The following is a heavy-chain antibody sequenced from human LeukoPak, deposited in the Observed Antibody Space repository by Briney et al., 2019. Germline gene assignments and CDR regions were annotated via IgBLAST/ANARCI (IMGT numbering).Heavy chain of an antibody. V-gene: IGHV1-69*06. Sequence: ASVKVSCKASGGTFSSYAISWVRQAPGQGLEWMGGIIPIFGTANYAQKFQGRVTITADKSTSTAYMELSSLRSEDTAVYYCARAKGRSSGGNFDYWGQGTLVTVSS. J-gene: IGHJ4*02. CDR3: ARAKGRSSGGNFDY. CDR2: IIPIFGTA. D-gene: IGHD6-6*01. CDR1: GGTFSSYA.